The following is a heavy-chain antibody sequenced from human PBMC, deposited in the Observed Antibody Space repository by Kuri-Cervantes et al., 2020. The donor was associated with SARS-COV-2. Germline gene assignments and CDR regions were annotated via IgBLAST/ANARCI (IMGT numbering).Heavy chain of an antibody. J-gene: IGHJ5*02. CDR2: ISSTSRTI. D-gene: IGHD2-2*01. CDR1: GFTFSSYS. V-gene: IGHV3-48*02. Sequence: GGSLRLSCAASGFTFSSYSMNWVRQAPGKGLEWVSDISSTSRTIYYADSVKGRFTISRDNAKNSLYLQMNSLRDEDTAVYYCARDLHCSSTSCYSPWFDPWGQGTLVTVSS. CDR3: ARDLHCSSTSCYSPWFDP.